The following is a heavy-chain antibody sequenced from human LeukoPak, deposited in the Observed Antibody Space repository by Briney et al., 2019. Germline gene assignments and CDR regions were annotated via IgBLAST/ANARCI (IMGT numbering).Heavy chain of an antibody. CDR1: GFTFSSYG. J-gene: IGHJ4*02. CDR3: AKEEQYSYAI. D-gene: IGHD5-18*01. V-gene: IGHV3-30*18. Sequence: GGSLRLSCAASGFTFSSYGMHWVRQAPGKGLEWAAVISYDGSNKYYADSVKGRFTISRDNSKNTLYLQMNSLRAEDTAAYYCAKEEQYSYAIWGQGTLVTVSS. CDR2: ISYDGSNK.